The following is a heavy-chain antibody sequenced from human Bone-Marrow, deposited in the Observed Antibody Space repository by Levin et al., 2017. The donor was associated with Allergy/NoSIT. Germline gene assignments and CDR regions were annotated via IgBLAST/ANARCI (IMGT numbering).Heavy chain of an antibody. D-gene: IGHD3-22*01. CDR1: GGSFSGYY. Sequence: GSLRLSCAVYGGSFSGYYWSWIRQPPGKGLEWIGEINHSGSTNYNPSLKSRVTISVDTSKNQFSLKLSSVTAADTAVYYCARGVGYYDSSGYYYWFDPWGQGTLVTVSS. CDR3: ARGVGYYDSSGYYYWFDP. CDR2: INHSGST. J-gene: IGHJ5*02. V-gene: IGHV4-34*01.